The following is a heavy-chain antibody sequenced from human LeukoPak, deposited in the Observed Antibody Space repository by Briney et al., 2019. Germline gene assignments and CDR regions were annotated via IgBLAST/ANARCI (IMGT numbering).Heavy chain of an antibody. V-gene: IGHV3-30*02. J-gene: IGHJ6*03. CDR2: IRFDGTNK. Sequence: GGSLRLSCAASGFTFSSYGMHWVRQAPGKGLEWVTFIRFDGTNKYYADSVRGRFSISRDNSNNTLYLQVNSLRTEDTAVYYCAKGGMTDYYMDVWGKGTTVTISS. CDR1: GFTFSSYG. CDR3: AKGGMTDYYMDV. D-gene: IGHD2-21*02.